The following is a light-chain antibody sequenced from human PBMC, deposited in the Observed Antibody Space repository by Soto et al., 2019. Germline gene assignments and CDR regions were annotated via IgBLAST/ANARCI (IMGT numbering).Light chain of an antibody. J-gene: IGKJ5*01. CDR3: QQLHGYPIT. CDR1: QGISSY. CDR2: AAS. Sequence: IQLTQSTSSLSASVGDRVTITCRASQGISSYLAWYQQKPGKAPKLLIYAASTLQSGVPSRFSGSGSGTHFTLTISSLQPEDFATYYCQQLHGYPITFGQGTRLEIK. V-gene: IGKV1-9*01.